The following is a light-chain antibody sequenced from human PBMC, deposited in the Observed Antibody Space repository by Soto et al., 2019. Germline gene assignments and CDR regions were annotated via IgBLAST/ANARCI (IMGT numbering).Light chain of an antibody. J-gene: IGKJ1*01. Sequence: IQMTQSPSTLSASVGDRVTITCRASQGIRNDLGWYQQKPGKAPKLLIYATSSLQSGVPSRFSGGGSGTDFTLTINSLQPEDFATYYCLQDYNYPRTFGQGTKVDIK. CDR2: ATS. CDR3: LQDYNYPRT. CDR1: QGIRND. V-gene: IGKV1-6*01.